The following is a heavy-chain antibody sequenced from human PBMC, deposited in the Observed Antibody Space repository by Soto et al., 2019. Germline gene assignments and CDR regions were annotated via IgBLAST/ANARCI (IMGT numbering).Heavy chain of an antibody. Sequence: GGSLRLSCAASGFTFSSYAMHWVRQAPGKGLEWVAVISYDGSNKYYADSVKGRLTISRDNSKNTLYLQMNSLRAEDTAVYYCAREDSSDAFDIWGQGTLVTVSS. CDR2: ISYDGSNK. V-gene: IGHV3-30-3*01. CDR3: AREDSSDAFDI. CDR1: GFTFSSYA. D-gene: IGHD3-22*01. J-gene: IGHJ3*02.